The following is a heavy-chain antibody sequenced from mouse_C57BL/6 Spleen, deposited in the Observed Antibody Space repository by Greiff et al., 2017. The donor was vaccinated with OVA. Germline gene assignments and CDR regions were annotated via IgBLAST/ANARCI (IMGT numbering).Heavy chain of an antibody. D-gene: IGHD3-2*02. J-gene: IGHJ2*01. CDR3: ARSLNSSDSYYFDY. CDR2: INPNYGNT. V-gene: IGHV1-39*01. Sequence: EVKLMESGPELVKPGASVKISCKASGYSFTDYNMNWVKQSNGKSLEWIGVINPNYGNTSYNQKFKGKATLTVNKSSSTAYMQLNSLTSENSAVYYGARSLNSSDSYYFDYWGQGTTLTVSS. CDR1: GYSFTDYN.